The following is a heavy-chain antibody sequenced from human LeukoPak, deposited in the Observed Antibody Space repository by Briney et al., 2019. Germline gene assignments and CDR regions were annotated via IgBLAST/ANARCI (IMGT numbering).Heavy chain of an antibody. J-gene: IGHJ4*02. CDR1: GFTFSSHG. Sequence: GGSLRLSCAASGFTFSSHGMHWVRQAPGKGLEWAAVISYDGGNKYYADSVKGRFTISRDNSKNTLYLQMNSLRAEDTAVYYCARDGYSSSWYAWTYWGQGTLVTVSS. V-gene: IGHV3-30*03. CDR2: ISYDGGNK. CDR3: ARDGYSSSWYAWTY. D-gene: IGHD6-13*01.